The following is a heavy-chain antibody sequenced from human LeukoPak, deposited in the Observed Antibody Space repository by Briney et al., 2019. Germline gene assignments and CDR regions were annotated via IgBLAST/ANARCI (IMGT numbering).Heavy chain of an antibody. J-gene: IGHJ4*02. V-gene: IGHV3-43*02. CDR1: GFTFDDYA. CDR2: ISGDGGST. D-gene: IGHD6-19*01. Sequence: QPGVSLRLSCAASGFTFDDYAMHWVRQAPGKGLEWVSLISGDGGSTYYADSVKGRFTISRDNSKNSLYLRMNSLRTEDTALYHCAKDRGWYDYWGQGTLVTVSS. CDR3: AKDRGWYDY.